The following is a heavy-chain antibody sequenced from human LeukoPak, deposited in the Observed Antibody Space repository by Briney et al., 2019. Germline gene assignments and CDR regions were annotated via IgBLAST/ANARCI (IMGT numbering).Heavy chain of an antibody. Sequence: SETLSLTCTVSGGSISSINYYWGWIRQPPGKGLEWIGSIYYSGSTYYNPSLKSRFTISVDTSKNQFSLKLSSVTAADTAVYYCARGPIPARKSHNWFDPWGQGTLVTVSS. CDR3: ARGPIPARKSHNWFDP. CDR1: GGSISSINYY. CDR2: IYYSGST. J-gene: IGHJ5*02. D-gene: IGHD2-21*01. V-gene: IGHV4-39*07.